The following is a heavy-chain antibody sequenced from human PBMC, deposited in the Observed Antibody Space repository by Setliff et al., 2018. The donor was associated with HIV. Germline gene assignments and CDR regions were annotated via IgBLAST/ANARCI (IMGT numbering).Heavy chain of an antibody. V-gene: IGHV1-69*13. D-gene: IGHD2-21*01. CDR3: ASLTYCRGDCYSTGASDI. CDR1: GYTFTAYY. J-gene: IGHJ3*02. CDR2: IIPVFGTT. Sequence: SVKVSCKAYGYTFTAYYMHWVRQAPGQGLEWMGGIIPVFGTTKYPLKFQGRVTITADESTSTAYMELSSLRSEDTAVYYCASLTYCRGDCYSTGASDIWGQGTMVPVSS.